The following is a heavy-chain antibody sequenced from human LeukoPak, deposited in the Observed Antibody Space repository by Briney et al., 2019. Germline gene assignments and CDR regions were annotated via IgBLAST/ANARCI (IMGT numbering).Heavy chain of an antibody. CDR3: ARPRITMVRGVISGWFDP. CDR2: FYYSGST. Sequence: PSQTLSLTCTASGGTISSGDYYWSWIRQPPGKGREWIGYFYYSGSTYYNSSLKSRVTISVDTSKNQFSLKLSSVTAADTAVYYCARPRITMVRGVISGWFDPWGQGTLVTVSS. J-gene: IGHJ5*02. V-gene: IGHV4-30-4*01. CDR1: GGTISSGDYY. D-gene: IGHD3-10*01.